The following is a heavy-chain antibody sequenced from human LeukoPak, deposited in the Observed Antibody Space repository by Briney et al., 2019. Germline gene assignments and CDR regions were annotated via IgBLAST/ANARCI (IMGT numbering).Heavy chain of an antibody. CDR2: IFHSGTS. D-gene: IGHD5-12*01. CDR1: GCSISGGGYS. Sequence: SETLSLTCAVSGCSISGGGYSWSWIRQPPGQGLEWIGYIFHSGTSYYYPSLKSRATISVDRSKNQFSLKLTSVTAADTAVYFCARVATSSRYYGMDVWGKGTTVTVSS. V-gene: IGHV4-30-2*01. J-gene: IGHJ6*04. CDR3: ARVATSSRYYGMDV.